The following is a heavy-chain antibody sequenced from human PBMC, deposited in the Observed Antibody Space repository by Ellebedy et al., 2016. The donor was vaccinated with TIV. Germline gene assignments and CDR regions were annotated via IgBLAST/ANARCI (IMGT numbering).Heavy chain of an antibody. CDR2: VRYSGST. J-gene: IGHJ4*02. D-gene: IGHD3-3*01. Sequence: SETLSLTCTVSGGSISSSSYFWGWIRQPPVKGLEWIGYVRYSGSTNSNPSLKSRVTLSIDTSKIQFSLKLSSVTAADTAVYYCARHTIFGVDYWGQGILVTVSS. V-gene: IGHV4-61*05. CDR1: GGSISSSSYF. CDR3: ARHTIFGVDY.